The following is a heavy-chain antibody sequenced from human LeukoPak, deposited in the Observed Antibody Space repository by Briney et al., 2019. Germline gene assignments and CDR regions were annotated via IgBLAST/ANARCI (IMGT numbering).Heavy chain of an antibody. CDR1: GGSISSYY. CDR2: IYYSGST. CDR3: ARFVVVPAAILGYWFDP. V-gene: IGHV4-59*01. J-gene: IGHJ5*02. D-gene: IGHD2-2*01. Sequence: PSETLSPTCTVSGGSISSYYWSWIRQPPGKGLEWIGYIYYSGSTNYNPSLKSRVTISVDTSKNQFSLKLSSVTAADTAVYYCARFVVVPAAILGYWFDPWGQGTLVTVSS.